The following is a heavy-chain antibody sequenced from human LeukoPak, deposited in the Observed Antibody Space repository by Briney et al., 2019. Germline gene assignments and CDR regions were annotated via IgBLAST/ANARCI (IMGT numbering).Heavy chain of an antibody. CDR1: GGSISSISSNNYH. V-gene: IGHV4-39*02. J-gene: IGHJ6*02. CDR2: IYYSGST. D-gene: IGHD4-23*01. CDR3: AREMGVVTAHGIDV. Sequence: SETLSLTCIVSGGSISSISSNNYHWGWIRQPPGKGLEWIGSIYYSGSTYYNPSLKSRATISVDTSKNQFSLKLSSVTAADTALYYCAREMGVVTAHGIDVWGQGTTVTVSS.